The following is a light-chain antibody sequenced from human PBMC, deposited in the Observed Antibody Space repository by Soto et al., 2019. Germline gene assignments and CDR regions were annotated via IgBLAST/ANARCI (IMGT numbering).Light chain of an antibody. V-gene: IGKV3-15*01. Sequence: EIVLTQSPGTLSLSPGEGATLSCRARQSVSSNLAWYQQKPGQAPRLLIYGASIRATGIPARFSGSGSGTEFTLTISSLQSEDFAVYYCQQYDNWPPGTFGQGTKVDIK. CDR3: QQYDNWPPGT. J-gene: IGKJ1*01. CDR1: QSVSSN. CDR2: GAS.